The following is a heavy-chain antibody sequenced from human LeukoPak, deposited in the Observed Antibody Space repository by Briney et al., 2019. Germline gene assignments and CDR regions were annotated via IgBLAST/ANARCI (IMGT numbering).Heavy chain of an antibody. V-gene: IGHV4-59*01. D-gene: IGHD2-15*01. CDR2: IYYSGST. CDR1: GGSISSYY. J-gene: IGHJ4*02. CDR3: ARYCSGGSCYSRTFDY. Sequence: MASETLSLTCTVSGGSISSYYWSWIRQPPGKGLEWIGYIYYSGSTNYNPSLKSRVTISVDTSKDQFSLKLSSVTAADTAVYYCARYCSGGSCYSRTFDYWGQGTLVTVSS.